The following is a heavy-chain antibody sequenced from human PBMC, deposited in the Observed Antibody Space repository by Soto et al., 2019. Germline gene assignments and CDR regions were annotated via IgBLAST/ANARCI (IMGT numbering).Heavy chain of an antibody. CDR2: INHRGST. V-gene: IGHV4-34*01. CDR3: ARMNYYDTSGYPFDY. J-gene: IGHJ4*02. CDR1: GGSFSGYY. Sequence: PSETLSLTCAIYGGSFSGYYSTWPRQPPGKGLEWIGEINHRGSTNYNPSLKSRVTMSADTSKNQFSLKLNSVTAADTAVYYCARMNYYDTSGYPFDYWGQGMMVTVSS. D-gene: IGHD3-22*01.